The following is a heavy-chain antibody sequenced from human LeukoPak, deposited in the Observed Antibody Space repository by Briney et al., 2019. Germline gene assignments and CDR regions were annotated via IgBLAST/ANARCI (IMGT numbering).Heavy chain of an antibody. CDR2: INSNSGGT. V-gene: IGHV1-2*06. J-gene: IGHJ4*02. Sequence: ASVKVSCKASGYTFTSYDFNWVRQAPGQGLEWMGRINSNSGGTNYAQKFQGRVTMTRDTSISTAYMELSRLRSDDTAVYYCARAQFEYSSSSVYFDYWGQGTLVTVSS. CDR3: ARAQFEYSSSSVYFDY. CDR1: GYTFTSYD. D-gene: IGHD6-6*01.